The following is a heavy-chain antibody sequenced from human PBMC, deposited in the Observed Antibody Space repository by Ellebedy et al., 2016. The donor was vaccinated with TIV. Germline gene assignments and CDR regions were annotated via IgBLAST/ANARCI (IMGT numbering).Heavy chain of an antibody. CDR3: ARSGTYARSSLFDH. CDR1: GRSLSPHS. D-gene: IGHD1-26*01. CDR2: IDLRGTT. Sequence: MPSDTLSLTCAVYGRSLSPHSWTWIPHSSGKGPEWLGEIDLRGTTTSNPSLESRVIISVDTSKNQFSLKVRSVTAADTGIYYCARSGTYARSSLFDHWGQGNLVTVSS. J-gene: IGHJ4*02. V-gene: IGHV4-34*01.